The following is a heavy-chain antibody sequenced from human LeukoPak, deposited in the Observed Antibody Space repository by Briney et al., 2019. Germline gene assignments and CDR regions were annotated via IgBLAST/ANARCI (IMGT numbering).Heavy chain of an antibody. CDR2: IRYDGSNK. CDR3: AKDRDTMVRGVIITLNYYFDY. D-gene: IGHD3-10*01. J-gene: IGHJ4*02. CDR1: GFTFSSYG. Sequence: PGGSLRLSCAASGFTFSSYGMHWVRQAPGKGLEWVAFIRYDGSNKYYADSVKGRFTISRDNSKNTLYLQMNSLRAEDTAVYYCAKDRDTMVRGVIITLNYYFDYWGQGTLVTVSS. V-gene: IGHV3-30*02.